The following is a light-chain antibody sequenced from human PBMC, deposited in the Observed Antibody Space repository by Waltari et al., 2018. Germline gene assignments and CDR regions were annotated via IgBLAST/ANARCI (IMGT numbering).Light chain of an antibody. Sequence: SSELTQDPAVSVALGQTVRITCQGDSLRRSSHNWYQQRPGQAPILVLYGQDNRPSGIPDRFSGSTSGNTASLTITGAQAEDEADYYCLSRDTSSTRLFGGGTRLTV. CDR3: LSRDTSSTRL. CDR1: SLRRSS. V-gene: IGLV3-19*01. J-gene: IGLJ2*01. CDR2: GQD.